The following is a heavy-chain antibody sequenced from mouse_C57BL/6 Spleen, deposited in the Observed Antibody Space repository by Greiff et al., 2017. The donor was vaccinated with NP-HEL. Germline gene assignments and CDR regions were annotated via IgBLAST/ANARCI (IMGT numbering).Heavy chain of an antibody. V-gene: IGHV1-69*01. CDR3: ARFDGSSYGAMDY. Sequence: VQLQQSGAELVMPGASVKLSCKASGYTFTSYWMHWVKQRPGQGLEWIGEIDPSDSYTNYNQKFKGKSTLTVDKSSSTAYMQLSSLTSEDSAVYYCARFDGSSYGAMDYWGQGTSVTVSS. J-gene: IGHJ4*01. D-gene: IGHD1-1*01. CDR1: GYTFTSYW. CDR2: IDPSDSYT.